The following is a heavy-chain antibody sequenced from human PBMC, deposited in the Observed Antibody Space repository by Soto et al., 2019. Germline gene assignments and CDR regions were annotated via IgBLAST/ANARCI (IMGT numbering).Heavy chain of an antibody. Sequence: EVQLVESGGGLVKPGGSLRLSCTASGFTFSSYSMNWVRQAPGKGLEWVSSISRSSSYLYYADSVKGRFTISRDNANNSLYLQMNSLRAEDTAVYYCGAATGAYWGQGTLVTVSS. J-gene: IGHJ4*02. CDR3: GAATGAY. CDR2: ISRSSSYL. CDR1: GFTFSSYS. D-gene: IGHD2-15*01. V-gene: IGHV3-21*01.